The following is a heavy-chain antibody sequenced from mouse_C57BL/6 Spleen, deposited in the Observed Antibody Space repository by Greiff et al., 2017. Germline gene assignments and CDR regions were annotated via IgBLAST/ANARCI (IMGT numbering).Heavy chain of an antibody. V-gene: IGHV5-17*01. J-gene: IGHJ4*01. Sequence: EVQGVESGGGLVKPGGSLKLSCAASGFTFSDYGMHWVRQAPEKGLEWVAYSSSGSSTIYYADKVKGRFTISRDNAKNTLFLQMTSLRSEDTALYYCARGSVYAMDYWCQGTSATVSS. CDR2: SSSGSSTI. CDR3: ARGSVYAMDY. CDR1: GFTFSDYG.